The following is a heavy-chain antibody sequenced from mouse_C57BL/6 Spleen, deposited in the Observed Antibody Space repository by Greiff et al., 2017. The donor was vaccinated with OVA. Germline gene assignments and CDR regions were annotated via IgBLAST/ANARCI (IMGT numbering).Heavy chain of an antibody. V-gene: IGHV5-15*04. CDR2: ISNLAYSI. CDR3: ARRGDSNYDYAMDY. J-gene: IGHJ4*01. D-gene: IGHD2-5*01. Sequence: DVKLVESGGGLVQPGGSLKLSCAASGFTFSDYGMAWVRQAPRQGPEWVAFISNLAYSIYYADTVTGRFTISRENAKNTLYLEMSSLRSEDTAMDYCARRGDSNYDYAMDYWGQGTSVTVSS. CDR1: GFTFSDYG.